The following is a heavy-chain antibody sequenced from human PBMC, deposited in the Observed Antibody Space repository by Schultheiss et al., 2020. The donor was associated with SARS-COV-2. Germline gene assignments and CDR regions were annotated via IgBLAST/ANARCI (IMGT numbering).Heavy chain of an antibody. CDR3: ARETQPPETGPDY. J-gene: IGHJ4*02. D-gene: IGHD1-14*01. Sequence: GGSLRLSCAASGFTFSSYAMHWVRQAPGKGLEWVAVISYDGSNKYYADSVKGRFTISRDNSKNTLYLQMNSLRAEDTAVYYCARETQPPETGPDYWGQGTLVTVSS. V-gene: IGHV3-30*04. CDR1: GFTFSSYA. CDR2: ISYDGSNK.